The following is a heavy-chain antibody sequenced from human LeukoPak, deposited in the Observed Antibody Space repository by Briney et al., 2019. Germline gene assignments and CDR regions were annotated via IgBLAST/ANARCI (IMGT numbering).Heavy chain of an antibody. J-gene: IGHJ4*02. CDR3: ARVYYYTSGSRWADYFDY. V-gene: IGHV3-21*01. CDR2: ISSSSSYI. D-gene: IGHD3-10*01. CDR1: GFTFSSYS. Sequence: PGGSLRLSCAASGFTFSSYSMNWVRQAPGKGLEWVSSISSSSSYIYYADSVKGRFTISRDNAKNSLYLQMNSLRAEDTAVYYCARVYYYTSGSRWADYFDYWGQGTLVTVSS.